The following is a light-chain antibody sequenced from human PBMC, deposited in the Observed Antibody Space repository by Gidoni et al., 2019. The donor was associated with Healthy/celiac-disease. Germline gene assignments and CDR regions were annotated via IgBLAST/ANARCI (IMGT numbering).Light chain of an antibody. Sequence: EIVLTQSPGTLSLSPGERATLPCRASQSVSSSYLAWYQQKPGQAPRLLIYGASSRATGLPDRFSGRGSGTDFTLTISRLEPEDFAIYYCQQCCSSPWTFGQGTKVEIK. CDR3: QQCCSSPWT. V-gene: IGKV3-20*01. CDR2: GAS. CDR1: QSVSSSY. J-gene: IGKJ1*01.